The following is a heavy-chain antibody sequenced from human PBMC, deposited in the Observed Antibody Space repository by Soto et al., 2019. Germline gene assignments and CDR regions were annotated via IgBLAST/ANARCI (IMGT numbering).Heavy chain of an antibody. J-gene: IGHJ3*02. CDR3: AKYSSYKAFDI. D-gene: IGHD6-13*01. CDR2: ISYDGSNK. Sequence: GSLRLSCAASGFTFSSYGMHWVRQAPGKGLEWVAVISYDGSNKYYADSVKGRFTISRDNSKNTLYLQMNSLRAEDTAVYYCAKYSSYKAFDIWGQGTMVTVSS. V-gene: IGHV3-30*18. CDR1: GFTFSSYG.